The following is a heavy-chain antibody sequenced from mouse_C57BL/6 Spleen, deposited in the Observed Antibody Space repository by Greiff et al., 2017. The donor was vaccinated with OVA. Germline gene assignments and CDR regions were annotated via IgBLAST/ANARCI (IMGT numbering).Heavy chain of an antibody. V-gene: IGHV1-42*01. Sequence: EVQLQQSGPELVKPGASVKISCKASGYSFTGYYMNWVKQSPEKSLGWIGEINPSTGGTTYNQKFKAKATLTVDKSSSTAYMQLKSLTSEDSAVYYCARNYGSSRYFDVWGTGTTVTVSS. CDR1: GYSFTGYY. CDR2: INPSTGGT. D-gene: IGHD1-1*01. J-gene: IGHJ1*03. CDR3: ARNYGSSRYFDV.